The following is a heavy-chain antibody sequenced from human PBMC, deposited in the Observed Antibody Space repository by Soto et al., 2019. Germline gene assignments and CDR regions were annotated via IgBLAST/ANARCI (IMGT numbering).Heavy chain of an antibody. J-gene: IGHJ4*02. CDR2: INFDESTT. D-gene: IGHD3-16*01. CDR3: VTRGRTAGHVSHFDD. Sequence: EVQLVESGGGLVQPGGSLRLSCAASGFTFSNYWMHWVRQAPGKGLVWVSRINFDESTTSYADSVQVRFTISRDNAKNTLNPQLNSPGAEDTAIYYSVTRGRTAGHVSHFDDWGQADLVPVSS. CDR1: GFTFSNYW. V-gene: IGHV3-74*01.